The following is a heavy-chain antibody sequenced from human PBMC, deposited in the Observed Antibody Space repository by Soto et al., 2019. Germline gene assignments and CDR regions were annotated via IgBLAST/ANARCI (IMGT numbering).Heavy chain of an antibody. CDR3: ARVRFGEWGYAMDV. J-gene: IGHJ6*02. Sequence: GGSLRLSCAASGLTFSDCYMNWIRQAPGKGLEWVSYISSSGSSINYAGSVKGRFTISRDNAKNSLYLQMNSLRAEDTAMYYCARVRFGEWGYAMDVWGQGTTVTVS. CDR1: GLTFSDCY. D-gene: IGHD3-10*01. V-gene: IGHV3-11*01. CDR2: ISSSGSSI.